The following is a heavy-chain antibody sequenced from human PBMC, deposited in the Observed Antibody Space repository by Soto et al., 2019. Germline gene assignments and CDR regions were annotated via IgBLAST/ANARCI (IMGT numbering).Heavy chain of an antibody. Sequence: QVQLQELGPGLVRPSGTVSLTCAVSGLSISSDNWWSWVRQPPGKGLEWIGEIHHSGSTNYNPSLKSRVTMSVVPSKDLFSLTLNSVTAADTAFYYCARDQGSHPGDWSQGTLVSVSS. CDR3: ARDQGSHPGD. CDR2: IHHSGST. J-gene: IGHJ4*02. V-gene: IGHV4-4*02. CDR1: GLSISSDNW. D-gene: IGHD6-13*01.